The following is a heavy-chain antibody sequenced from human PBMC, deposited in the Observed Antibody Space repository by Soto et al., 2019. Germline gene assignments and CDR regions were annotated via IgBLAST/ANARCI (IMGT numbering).Heavy chain of an antibody. CDR3: ARSVTP. J-gene: IGHJ1*01. D-gene: IGHD2-15*01. Sequence: SETLSLTCAVYGGSFSGYYWSWIRQHPGKGLEWIGYIYYSGSTYYNPSLKSRVTISVDTSKNQFSLKLSSVTAADTAVYYCARSVTPWGQGTLVTVSS. CDR1: GGSFSGYY. CDR2: IYYSGST. V-gene: IGHV4-31*11.